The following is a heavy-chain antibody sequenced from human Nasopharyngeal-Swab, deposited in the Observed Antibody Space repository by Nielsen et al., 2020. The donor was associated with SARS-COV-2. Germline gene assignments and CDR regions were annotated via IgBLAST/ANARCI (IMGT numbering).Heavy chain of an antibody. CDR2: ISGSGEST. V-gene: IGHV3-23*01. D-gene: IGHD2-21*01. CDR1: GFTFSNYA. J-gene: IGHJ4*02. CDR3: VKGPPAVIHYFDY. Sequence: GESLKISCAASGFTFSNYAVSWVRQAPGKGLEWVSGISGSGESTHYADSVKGRFTISRDNSKNTLYLQMNSLRAEDTAVYYCVKGPPAVIHYFDYWGQGTLVTVSS.